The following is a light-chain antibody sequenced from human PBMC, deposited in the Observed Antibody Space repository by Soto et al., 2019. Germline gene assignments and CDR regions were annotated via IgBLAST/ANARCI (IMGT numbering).Light chain of an antibody. V-gene: IGLV1-44*01. CDR3: AAWDDSLNGVV. CDR1: SANIGGNT. CDR2: TNN. J-gene: IGLJ2*01. Sequence: QLVLTQPPSASGTPGQRVTISCSGSSANIGGNTVNWYQQLPGTAPKLLMYTNNQRPSGVPDRFSGSKSGTSASLAISGLQSEDEADYYCAAWDDSLNGVVFGGGTKLTVL.